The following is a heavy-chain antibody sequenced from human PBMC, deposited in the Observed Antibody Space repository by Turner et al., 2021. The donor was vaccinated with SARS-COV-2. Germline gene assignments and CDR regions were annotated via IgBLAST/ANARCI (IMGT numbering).Heavy chain of an antibody. CDR1: GYTLTELS. V-gene: IGHV1-24*01. Sequence: QVQLVQSGAEVKKPGASVQVSCQLSGYTLTELSMYWVRQAPGKGLEWMGGFDPEDGETIYAQKFQGRVTMTEDTSTDTAYMELSSLRSEDTAVYYCATGYQLRVNWFDPWGQGTLVTVSS. CDR2: FDPEDGET. J-gene: IGHJ5*02. D-gene: IGHD2-2*01. CDR3: ATGYQLRVNWFDP.